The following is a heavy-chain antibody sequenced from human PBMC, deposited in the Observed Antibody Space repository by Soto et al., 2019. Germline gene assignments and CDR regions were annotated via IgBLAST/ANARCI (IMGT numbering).Heavy chain of an antibody. CDR1: GGSFSGYY. CDR2: IYHSGST. Sequence: PSETLSLTCAVYGGSFSGYYWSWIRQPPGKGLEWIGEIYHSGSTNYNPSLKSRVTISVDKSKNQFSLKLSSVTAADTAVYYCARESAAAGPHHSFFAYGGQGTLVTVS. V-gene: IGHV4-34*01. D-gene: IGHD6-13*01. J-gene: IGHJ4*02. CDR3: ARESAAAGPHHSFFAY.